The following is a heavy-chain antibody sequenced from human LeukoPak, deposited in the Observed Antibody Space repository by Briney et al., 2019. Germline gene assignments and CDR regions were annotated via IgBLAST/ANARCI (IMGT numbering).Heavy chain of an antibody. J-gene: IGHJ4*02. D-gene: IGHD3-10*01. CDR3: ARLGSRVTMVRGGDY. CDR2: INPNSGGT. V-gene: IGHV1-2*06. CDR1: GYTFTGYY. Sequence: ASVKVSCKASGYTFTGYYMHWVRQAPGQGLEWMGRINPNSGGTNYAQKFQGRVTMTRDTSISTAYMELSRLRSDDTAVYYCARLGSRVTMVRGGDYWGQGTLVTVSS.